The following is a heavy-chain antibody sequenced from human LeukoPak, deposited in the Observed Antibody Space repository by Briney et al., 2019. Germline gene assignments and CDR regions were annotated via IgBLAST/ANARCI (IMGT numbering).Heavy chain of an antibody. Sequence: ASVKVSCKVSGYTLTELAIHWVRQAPGQGLEWMGWINPNSGARNYAQKFQDRVTLTTDTSISTAYMELRRLRSDDTAVYYCTRVGVGIVPFDYWGQGTLVTVSS. D-gene: IGHD2-15*01. CDR3: TRVGVGIVPFDY. V-gene: IGHV1-2*02. J-gene: IGHJ4*02. CDR1: GYTLTELA. CDR2: INPNSGAR.